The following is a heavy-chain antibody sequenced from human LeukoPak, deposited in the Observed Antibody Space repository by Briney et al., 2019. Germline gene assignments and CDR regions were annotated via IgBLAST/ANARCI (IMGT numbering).Heavy chain of an antibody. CDR3: AREESVAGPGAFDI. D-gene: IGHD6-19*01. CDR2: IYHSGST. J-gene: IGHJ3*02. V-gene: IGHV4-30-2*01. CDR1: GGSISSGGYS. Sequence: SETLSLTCAVSGGSISSGGYSWSWIRQPPGKGLEWIGYIYHSGSTYYDPSLKSRVTISVDRSKNQFSLKLSSVTAADTAVYYCAREESVAGPGAFDIWGQGTMVTVSS.